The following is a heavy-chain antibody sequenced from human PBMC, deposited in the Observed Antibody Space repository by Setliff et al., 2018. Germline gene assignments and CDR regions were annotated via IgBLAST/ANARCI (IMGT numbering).Heavy chain of an antibody. CDR2: IHASGSP. Sequence: LSLTCTVSGGSITSGSFYWSWIRQPAGKKLEWIGRIHASGSPDYNPSFKSRVTISRDTSTNQFSLKLGSVTAADTAVYYCERERYFDWFFEDWGHGTLVTVSS. J-gene: IGHJ4*01. D-gene: IGHD3-9*01. CDR1: GGSITSGSFY. CDR3: ERERYFDWFFED. V-gene: IGHV4-61*02.